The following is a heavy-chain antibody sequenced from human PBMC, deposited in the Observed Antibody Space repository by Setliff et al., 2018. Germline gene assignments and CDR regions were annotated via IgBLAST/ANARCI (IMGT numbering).Heavy chain of an antibody. D-gene: IGHD3-16*01. V-gene: IGHV4-39*01. Sequence: SETLSLTCTVSGASIANINYYWGLIRQPPGKGLEWIGSIFYSGRTFYNPSLKSRVTISVDTSKNQFSLTMSSVTAADTAVYYCARLPNYVWGSPVDYWGQGTLVTVSS. CDR2: IFYSGRT. CDR1: GASIANINYY. CDR3: ARLPNYVWGSPVDY. J-gene: IGHJ4*02.